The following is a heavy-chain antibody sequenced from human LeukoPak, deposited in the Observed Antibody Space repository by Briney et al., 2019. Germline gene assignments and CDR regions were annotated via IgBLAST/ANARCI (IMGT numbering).Heavy chain of an antibody. Sequence: PSETLSLTCTVSGGSISSSSYYWGWIRQPPGKGLEWIGSIYYSGSTYYNPSLKSRVTISVDTSKNQFSLKLSSVTAADTAVYYCARGSRKGWLLNWFDPWGQGTLVTVSS. CDR1: GGSISSSSYY. CDR3: ARGSRKGWLLNWFDP. V-gene: IGHV4-39*01. D-gene: IGHD3-9*01. CDR2: IYYSGST. J-gene: IGHJ5*02.